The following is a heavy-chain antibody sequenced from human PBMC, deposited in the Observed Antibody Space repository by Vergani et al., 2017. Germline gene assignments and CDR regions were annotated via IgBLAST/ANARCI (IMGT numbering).Heavy chain of an antibody. Sequence: QVQLVEWGGGVVQPGGSLRLSCTASGFIFSSHGMHWARQAPGKGLEWVAFIGYDGRIKYNVDSVKGRFTISRDTSKKTLSLQMRSLRADDTAVYYCAKDGRENSDYGYFDYWGQGTLVTVSS. CDR2: IGYDGRIK. CDR1: GFIFSSHG. D-gene: IGHD4-17*01. CDR3: AKDGRENSDYGYFDY. J-gene: IGHJ4*02. V-gene: IGHV3-30*02.